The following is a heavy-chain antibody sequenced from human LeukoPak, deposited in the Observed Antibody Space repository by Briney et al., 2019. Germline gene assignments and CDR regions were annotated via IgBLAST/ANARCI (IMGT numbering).Heavy chain of an antibody. V-gene: IGHV4-59*08. Sequence: SETLSLTCTVSGGSISSYYWSWIRQPPGKGLEWIGYIYYSGSTNYNPSLKSRVTISVDTSKNQFSLKLSSVTAADTAVYYCARVSASTAMVSKWFDPWGQGTLVTVSS. J-gene: IGHJ5*02. D-gene: IGHD5-18*01. CDR3: ARVSASTAMVSKWFDP. CDR1: GGSISSYY. CDR2: IYYSGST.